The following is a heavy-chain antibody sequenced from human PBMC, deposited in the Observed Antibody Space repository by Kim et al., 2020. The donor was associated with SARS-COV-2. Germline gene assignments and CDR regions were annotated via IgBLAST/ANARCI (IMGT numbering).Heavy chain of an antibody. Sequence: GGSLRLSCAASGFTFGSYALHWVRQAPGKGLEWVAVVSFAGTNIYYADSVKGRFTISRYNSKNTLYLHMNTLRTEDTAVYFCARESDDRGGYLDFWGQGTLVTVSS. CDR3: ARESDDRGGYLDF. CDR1: GFTFGSYA. V-gene: IGHV3-30-3*01. J-gene: IGHJ4*02. CDR2: VSFAGTNI. D-gene: IGHD3-22*01.